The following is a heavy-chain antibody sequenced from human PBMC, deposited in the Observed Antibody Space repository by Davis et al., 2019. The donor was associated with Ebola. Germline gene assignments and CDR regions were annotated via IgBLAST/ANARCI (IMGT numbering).Heavy chain of an antibody. D-gene: IGHD1-14*01. Sequence: MPSETLSLTCTVSGGSISSYYWSWIRQPSGKGLEWIGNIYHRGNTNYNPSLESRVTISVDSSQNQFSLKLSSVTAADTAVYYCARGKVISPEGAKTVDYWGQGTLVSVSS. V-gene: IGHV4-59*01. CDR3: ARGKVISPEGAKTVDY. CDR1: GGSISSYY. CDR2: IYHRGNT. J-gene: IGHJ4*02.